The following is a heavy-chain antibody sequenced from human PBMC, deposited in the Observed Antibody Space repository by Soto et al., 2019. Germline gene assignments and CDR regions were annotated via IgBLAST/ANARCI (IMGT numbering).Heavy chain of an antibody. Sequence: GGSLRLSCATSGFTFSSYAMSWVRQAPGKGLEWVSAISGSGGSTYYADSVKGRFTISRDNSKNTLYLQMNSLRAEDTYFYYCAKEGSYSSSWYRYFQHWGQGTLVTVSS. D-gene: IGHD6-13*01. CDR2: ISGSGGST. CDR3: AKEGSYSSSWYRYFQH. CDR1: GFTFSSYA. J-gene: IGHJ1*01. V-gene: IGHV3-23*01.